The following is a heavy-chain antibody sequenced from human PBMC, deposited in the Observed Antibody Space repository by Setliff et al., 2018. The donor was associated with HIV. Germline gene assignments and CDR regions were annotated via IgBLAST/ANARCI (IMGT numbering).Heavy chain of an antibody. Sequence: GGSLRLSCVASRFSFRHYPMSWVRQAPGKGLEWVSGISASGDNTYYADSVKGRFTISRDNSKDTLYLQMNSLRVGDTAVYYCARDHEYSGHDPFDYWGQGTRVTVSS. CDR1: RFSFRHYP. D-gene: IGHD5-12*01. CDR2: ISASGDNT. CDR3: ARDHEYSGHDPFDY. V-gene: IGHV3-23*01. J-gene: IGHJ4*02.